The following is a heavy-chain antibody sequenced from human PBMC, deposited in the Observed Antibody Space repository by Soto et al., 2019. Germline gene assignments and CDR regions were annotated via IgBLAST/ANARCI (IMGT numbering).Heavy chain of an antibody. V-gene: IGHV3-23*01. D-gene: IGHD3-3*01. CDR2: ISGSGGST. CDR1: GFTFSSYA. J-gene: IGHJ3*02. CDR3: AKSGGVTIFGSDAFDI. Sequence: DVQLLESGGGLVQPGGSLRLSCAASGFTFSSYALSWVRQAPGKGLEWVSGISGSGGSTYNADSVKGRFTISRDNSKNTLYLQMNSLRAEDTAVYYCAKSGGVTIFGSDAFDIWGQGTMVTVSS.